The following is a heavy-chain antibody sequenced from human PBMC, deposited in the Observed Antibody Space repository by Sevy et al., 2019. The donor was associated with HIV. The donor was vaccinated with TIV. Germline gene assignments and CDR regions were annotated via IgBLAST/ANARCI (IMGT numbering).Heavy chain of an antibody. Sequence: GGSLRLSCAASGFTVSSNYMSWVRQAPGKGLEWVSVIYSGGSTYYADSVKGRFTISRDNSKNTLYLQMNSLRAEDTAVYYCARDLLHGSGSPPFDYWGQGTLVTVSS. CDR2: IYSGGST. J-gene: IGHJ4*02. D-gene: IGHD3-10*01. CDR3: ARDLLHGSGSPPFDY. CDR1: GFTVSSNY. V-gene: IGHV3-66*02.